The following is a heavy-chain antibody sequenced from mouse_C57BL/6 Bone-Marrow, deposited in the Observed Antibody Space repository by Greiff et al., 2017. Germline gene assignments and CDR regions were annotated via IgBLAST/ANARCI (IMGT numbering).Heavy chain of an antibody. CDR1: GYTFTEYT. Sequence: VQLQESGAELVKPGASVKLSCKASGYTFTEYTIHWVKQRSGQGLEWIGWFYPGSGSIKYNEKFKDKATLTADKSSSTAYMELSRLTSEDSAVYFCARHEVPPYYYGSSYFDYWGKGTTLTVSS. CDR2: FYPGSGSI. J-gene: IGHJ2*01. CDR3: ARHEVPPYYYGSSYFDY. V-gene: IGHV1-62-2*01. D-gene: IGHD1-1*01.